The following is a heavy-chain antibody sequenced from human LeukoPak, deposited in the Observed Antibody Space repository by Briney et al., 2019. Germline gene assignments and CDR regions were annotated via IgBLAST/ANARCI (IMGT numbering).Heavy chain of an antibody. J-gene: IGHJ4*02. D-gene: IGHD4-17*01. CDR1: GYTFTGYY. CDR3: PSAHDYGDYGSYYFDY. Sequence: ASVKVSCKASGYTFTGYYMHWVRQAPGQGREWMGWINPNSGGTNYAQKFQGRVTMTRDTSISTAYMELSRLRSDDTAVYCCPSAHDYGDYGSYYFDYWGQGTLVTVSS. V-gene: IGHV1-2*02. CDR2: INPNSGGT.